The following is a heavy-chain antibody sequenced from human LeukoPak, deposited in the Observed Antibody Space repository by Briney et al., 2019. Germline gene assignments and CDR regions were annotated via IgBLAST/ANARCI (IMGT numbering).Heavy chain of an antibody. CDR3: AKNRWGSVATPDS. CDR1: GFTVSSNY. Sequence: PGGSLRLSCAASGFTVSSNYMSWVRQAPGKGLEWVSVIYSGGDRYYVDSVKGRFTISRDNSKNTVYLQMNSLAIEDTAIYYCAKNRWGSVATPDSWGQGTVVTVSS. D-gene: IGHD5-12*01. CDR2: IYSGGDR. V-gene: IGHV3-53*05. J-gene: IGHJ4*02.